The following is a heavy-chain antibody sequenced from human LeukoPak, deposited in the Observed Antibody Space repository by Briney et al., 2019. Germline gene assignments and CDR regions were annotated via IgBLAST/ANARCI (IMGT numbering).Heavy chain of an antibody. Sequence: ASVKVSCKASGGTFSSYAISWVRQAPGQGLEWMGGIIPIFGTANYAQKFQGRVTITADESTSTAYMELSSLRSEDTAVYYCARERIAVAGTLDYWGQGTLVTVSS. CDR3: ARERIAVAGTLDY. D-gene: IGHD6-19*01. J-gene: IGHJ4*02. CDR2: IIPIFGTA. CDR1: GGTFSSYA. V-gene: IGHV1-69*13.